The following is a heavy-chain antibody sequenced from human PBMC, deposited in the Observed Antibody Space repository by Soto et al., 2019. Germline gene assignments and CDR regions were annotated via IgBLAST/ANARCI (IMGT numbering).Heavy chain of an antibody. J-gene: IGHJ5*02. CDR2: ISLYSDGT. CDR3: ARVVPGAEAWFGP. CDR1: GYTFSNYG. Sequence: GASVKVSCKTSGYTFSNYGITWVRQAPGQPLEWLGWISLYSDGTSYAQKFRGRVSMTTDTSTTTAYMEPRSLRSDDTAVYYCARVVPGAEAWFGPWGQGTLVTVSS. V-gene: IGHV1-18*01.